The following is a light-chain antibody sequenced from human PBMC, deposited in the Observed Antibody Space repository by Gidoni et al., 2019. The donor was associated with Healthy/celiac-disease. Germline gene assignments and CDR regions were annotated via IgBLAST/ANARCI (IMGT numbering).Light chain of an antibody. CDR2: RNN. CDR3: AAWDDSLSGPV. J-gene: IGLJ2*01. Sequence: LTQPPSASGTPGQRVTISCSGSSSNIGSNYVYWYQQLPGTAPKLLIYRNNQRPSGVPDRFSGSKSGTSASLAISGLRSEDEADYYCAAWDDSLSGPVFGGGTKLSVL. V-gene: IGLV1-47*01. CDR1: SSNIGSNY.